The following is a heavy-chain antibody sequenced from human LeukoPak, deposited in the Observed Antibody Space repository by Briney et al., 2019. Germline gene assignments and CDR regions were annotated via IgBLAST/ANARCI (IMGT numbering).Heavy chain of an antibody. Sequence: ASVKVSCKASGYTFTDYDLTWVRQATGQGLEWMGWMNPNSGDTGYEQKFQGRLTMTRDTSLSTAYMELSSLRSEDTAVYYCARGFAAYDTSDYAFSYYWGQGTLVTVSS. CDR2: MNPNSGDT. J-gene: IGHJ4*02. V-gene: IGHV1-8*01. D-gene: IGHD3-22*01. CDR3: ARGFAAYDTSDYAFSYY. CDR1: GYTFTDYD.